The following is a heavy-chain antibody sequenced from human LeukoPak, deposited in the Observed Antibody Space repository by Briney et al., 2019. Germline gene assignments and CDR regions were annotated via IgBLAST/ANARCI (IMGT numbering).Heavy chain of an antibody. D-gene: IGHD2-15*01. CDR2: ISAYNGNT. J-gene: IGHJ3*02. CDR3: ARSVGGGRYCSGGSCPGDAFDI. CDR1: GYTFTSYG. Sequence: ASVNVSCKASGYTFTSYGISWVRQAPGQGLEWMGWISAYNGNTNYAQKLQGRVTMTTDTSTSTAYMELRSLRSDDTAVYYCARSVGGGRYCSGGSCPGDAFDIWGQGTMVTVSS. V-gene: IGHV1-18*04.